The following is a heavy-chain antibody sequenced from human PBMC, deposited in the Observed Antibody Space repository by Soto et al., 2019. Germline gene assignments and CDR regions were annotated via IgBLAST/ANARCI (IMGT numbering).Heavy chain of an antibody. J-gene: IGHJ6*02. D-gene: IGHD3-10*01. V-gene: IGHV1-2*04. CDR1: GYTFTGYY. CDR3: ARDKRGRGRYGSGSYPIHHYYYYYGMDV. CDR2: INPNSGGT. Sequence: ASVKVSCKASGYTFTGYYMHWVRQAPGQGLEWMGWINPNSGGTNYAQKFQGWVTMTRDTSISTAYMELGRLRSDDTAVYYCARDKRGRGRYGSGSYPIHHYYYYYGMDVWGQGTTVTVSS.